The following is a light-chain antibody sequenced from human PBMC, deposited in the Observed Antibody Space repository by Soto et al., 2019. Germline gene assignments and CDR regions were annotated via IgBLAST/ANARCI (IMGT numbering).Light chain of an antibody. CDR1: SSNFGAGYA. V-gene: IGLV1-40*01. Sequence: QSVLTQPPSVSGAPGQRVTLSCTGSSSNFGAGYAVHWYHQLPGTAPKLLIYDNNNRPSGVPDRFSGSKSGTSASLAITGLQAEDEADYYCQSYDSSLSGVIFGGGTKLTVL. CDR3: QSYDSSLSGVI. J-gene: IGLJ2*01. CDR2: DNN.